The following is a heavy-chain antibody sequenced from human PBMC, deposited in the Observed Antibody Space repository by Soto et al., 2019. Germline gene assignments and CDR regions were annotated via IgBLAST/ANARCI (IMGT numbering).Heavy chain of an antibody. J-gene: IGHJ3*02. CDR1: GYTFTSYD. V-gene: IGHV1-8*01. CDR2: MNPNSGNT. D-gene: IGHD6-6*01. Sequence: GASVKVSCTASGYTFTSYDIIWVRQATGQGLEWMGWMNPNSGNTGYAQKFQGRVTMTRNTSISTAYIELSSLRSEDTAVYYCAREGHSSSPSAFDIWGQGTMVTVSS. CDR3: AREGHSSSPSAFDI.